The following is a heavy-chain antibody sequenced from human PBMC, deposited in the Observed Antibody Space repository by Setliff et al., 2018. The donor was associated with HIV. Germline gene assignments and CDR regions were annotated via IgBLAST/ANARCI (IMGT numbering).Heavy chain of an antibody. CDR3: ARDSPLSHFDY. J-gene: IGHJ4*02. Sequence: PGGSLRHSCAASGFTVSRFYMSWVRQAPGKGLEWVSVIYSDGSSYYADSVRGRFTISRDNYKNTLYLQMNSLRPEDTAVYYCARDSPLSHFDYWGQGILVTVSS. CDR1: GFTVSRFY. V-gene: IGHV3-53*01. CDR2: IYSDGSS.